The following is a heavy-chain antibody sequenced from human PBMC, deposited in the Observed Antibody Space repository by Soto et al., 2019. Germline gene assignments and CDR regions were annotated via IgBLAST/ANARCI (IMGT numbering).Heavy chain of an antibody. V-gene: IGHV1-3*01. J-gene: IGHJ4*02. CDR2: INAGNGNT. D-gene: IGHD3-3*01. CDR3: ARGGTIFGVVPTGYPYYFDY. CDR1: GYTFTSYA. Sequence: GASVKVSCKASGYTFTSYAMHWVRQAPGQRLEWLGWINAGNGNTKYSQKFQGRVTITRDTSASTAYMELSSLRSEDTAVYYCARGGTIFGVVPTGYPYYFDYWGQGTLVTVSS.